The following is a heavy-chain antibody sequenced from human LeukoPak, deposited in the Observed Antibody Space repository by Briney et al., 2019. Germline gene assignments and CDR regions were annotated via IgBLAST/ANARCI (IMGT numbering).Heavy chain of an antibody. D-gene: IGHD3-16*02. V-gene: IGHV1-18*01. CDR3: ARDTCGGVIVPDAFDI. Sequence: ASVKVSCKASGYTFTSYGMSWVRQAPGQGLEWMGWISAYDGNTNYAQKLQGRVTMTRDTSTSTAYMELRSLRSDDTAVYYCARDTCGGVIVPDAFDIWGQGTMVTVSS. CDR1: GYTFTSYG. CDR2: ISAYDGNT. J-gene: IGHJ3*02.